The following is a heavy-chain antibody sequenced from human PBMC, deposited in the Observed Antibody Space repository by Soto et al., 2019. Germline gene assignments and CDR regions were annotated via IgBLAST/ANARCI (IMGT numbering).Heavy chain of an antibody. CDR3: APLSVSLSGPYGIHV. CDR1: GYSVSSSDYY. Sequence: NPSETLSLTCSVSGYSVSSSDYYWAWIRQPPGKGLEWIGSMLYSGLTYYNPSLKSRVTLSVDTSKNQFSVRRNSVTATDTAVYYCAPLSVSLSGPYGIHVWGQGTTVTVSS. D-gene: IGHD2-15*01. J-gene: IGHJ6*02. CDR2: MLYSGLT. V-gene: IGHV4-39*01.